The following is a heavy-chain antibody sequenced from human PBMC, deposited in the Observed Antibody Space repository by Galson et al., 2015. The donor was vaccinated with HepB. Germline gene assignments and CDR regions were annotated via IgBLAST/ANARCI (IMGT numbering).Heavy chain of an antibody. J-gene: IGHJ6*02. CDR2: INPSDSYT. CDR1: GYTFTNYW. Sequence: SGAEVKKPGESLRISCQGSGYTFTNYWISWVRQKPGKGLEWMLNINPSDSYTNYNPSFQGHVPISADKSINTAYLQWSSLQASDTAMYYCVATPQGYGMDVWGHGTTVTVSS. CDR3: VATPQGYGMDV. V-gene: IGHV5-10-1*01.